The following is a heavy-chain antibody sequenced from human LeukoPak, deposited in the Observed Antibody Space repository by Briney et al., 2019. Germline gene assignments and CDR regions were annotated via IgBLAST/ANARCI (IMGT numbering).Heavy chain of an antibody. V-gene: IGHV4-59*08. Sequence: PSETLSLTCTVSGGSISSYYWSWIRQPPGKGLEWIGYIYYSGSTNYNPSLKSRLTMSVDTSRNQFSLKVSPVTAADTAVYYCARRYCSGGSCYSAFDYWGQGTLVTVSS. CDR1: GGSISSYY. J-gene: IGHJ4*02. CDR3: ARRYCSGGSCYSAFDY. D-gene: IGHD2-15*01. CDR2: IYYSGST.